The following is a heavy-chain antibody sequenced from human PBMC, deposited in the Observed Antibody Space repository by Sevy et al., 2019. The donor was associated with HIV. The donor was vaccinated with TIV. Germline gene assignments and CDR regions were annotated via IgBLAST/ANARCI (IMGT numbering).Heavy chain of an antibody. Sequence: ASVKVSCKASGYTFTTYRITWVRQAPGQGLEWMGWVSPHNGDTDYAQKFQGRVTMITDTSTSTAFMELRSLRSDDTALYYRARSYCSGGRCHSLAYWGQGTLVTVSS. CDR3: ARSYCSGGRCHSLAY. V-gene: IGHV1-18*01. CDR1: GYTFTTYR. CDR2: VSPHNGDT. J-gene: IGHJ4*02. D-gene: IGHD2-15*01.